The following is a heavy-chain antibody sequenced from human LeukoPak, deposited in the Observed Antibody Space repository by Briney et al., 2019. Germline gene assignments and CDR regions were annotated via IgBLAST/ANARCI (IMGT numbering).Heavy chain of an antibody. V-gene: IGHV3-7*03. Sequence: GGSLRLSCAASGFSFSSYWMSWVRQAPGKGLEWVANINQGGSEKNYVGSVKGRFAISRDNAKNSLYLQMNSLRAEDTAVYYCARDHTYYYGSGSFLWGQGTLVTVSS. J-gene: IGHJ4*02. CDR3: ARDHTYYYGSGSFL. D-gene: IGHD3-10*01. CDR1: GFSFSSYW. CDR2: INQGGSEK.